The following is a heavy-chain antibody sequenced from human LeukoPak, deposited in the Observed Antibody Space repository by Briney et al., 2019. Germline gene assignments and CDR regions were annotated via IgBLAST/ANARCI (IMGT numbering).Heavy chain of an antibody. V-gene: IGHV4-30-2*01. J-gene: IGHJ4*02. CDR2: IYHSGST. CDR1: GGSISSGGYY. Sequence: SETLSLTCTVSGGSISSGGYYWSWIRQPPGKGLEWIGYIYHSGSTYYNPSLKSRVTISVDRSKSQFSLKLSSVTAADTAVYYCARERCSGGSCYSSSSGYFDYWGQGTLVTVSS. CDR3: ARERCSGGSCYSSSSGYFDY. D-gene: IGHD2-15*01.